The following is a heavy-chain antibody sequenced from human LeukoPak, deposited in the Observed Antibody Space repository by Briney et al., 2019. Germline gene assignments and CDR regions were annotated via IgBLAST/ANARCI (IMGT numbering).Heavy chain of an antibody. CDR1: GHLISRYY. CDR3: ARDYALDI. J-gene: IGHJ3*02. V-gene: IGHV4-59*01. Sequence: SETLSLPCTVSGHLISRYYWSGIRQPPGKGLEWIGCIYYSGNTNYNPSLKSRVTISIDTSKNQFELKPRSVNAADTAEYYCARDYALDIWGQGTMVTVSS. CDR2: IYYSGNT.